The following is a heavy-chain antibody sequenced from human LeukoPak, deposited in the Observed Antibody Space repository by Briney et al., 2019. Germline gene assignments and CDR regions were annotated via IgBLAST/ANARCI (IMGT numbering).Heavy chain of an antibody. D-gene: IGHD5-18*01. CDR3: ARAWTQGAFDI. CDR2: ISYDGSNK. CDR1: GFTLSSYA. V-gene: IGHV3-30-3*01. J-gene: IGHJ3*02. Sequence: PGGSLRLSCAASGFTLSSYAMHWVRQAPGKGLEWVAVISYDGSNKYYADSVKGRFTISRDNSKNTLYLQMNSLRAEDTAVYYCARAWTQGAFDIWGQGTMVTVSS.